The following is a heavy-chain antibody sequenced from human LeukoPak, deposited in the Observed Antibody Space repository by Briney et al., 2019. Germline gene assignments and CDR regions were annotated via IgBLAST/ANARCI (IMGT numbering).Heavy chain of an antibody. V-gene: IGHV4-4*07. CDR3: ALLIAVAGNDAFDI. D-gene: IGHD6-19*01. CDR2: IYTSGST. CDR1: GGSISSYY. Sequence: PSETLSLTCTVSGGSISSYYWSWIRQPAGKGLEWIGRIYTSGSTNYNPSLKSRVTMSVDTSKNQFSLKLSSVTATDTAVYYCALLIAVAGNDAFDIWGQGTMVTVSA. J-gene: IGHJ3*02.